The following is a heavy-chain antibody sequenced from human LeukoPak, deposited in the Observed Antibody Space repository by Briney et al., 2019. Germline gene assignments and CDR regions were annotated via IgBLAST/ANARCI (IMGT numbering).Heavy chain of an antibody. D-gene: IGHD6-19*01. J-gene: IGHJ5*02. V-gene: IGHV3-30-3*01. CDR1: GFTFSSYA. CDR3: AREDIAVAGTYFDP. CDR2: ISYVGSNK. Sequence: GRSLRLSCAASGFTFSSYAMHWVRQAPGKGLEWVAVISYVGSNKYYADSVKGRFTISRDNSKNTLYLQMNSLRAEDTAVYYCAREDIAVAGTYFDPWGQGTLVTVSS.